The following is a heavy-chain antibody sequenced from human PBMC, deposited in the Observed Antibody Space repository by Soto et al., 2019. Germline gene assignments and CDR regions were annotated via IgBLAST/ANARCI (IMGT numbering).Heavy chain of an antibody. D-gene: IGHD2-15*01. CDR3: ARYCSGGSCYLNTIYYYYGMDV. CDR2: ISAYNGNT. Sequence: ASVKVSRKASGYTFTSYGISWVRQAPGQGLEWMGWISAYNGNTNYAQKLQGRVTMTTDTSTSTAYMELRSLRSDDTAVYYCARYCSGGSCYLNTIYYYYGMDVWGQGTTVTV. CDR1: GYTFTSYG. V-gene: IGHV1-18*04. J-gene: IGHJ6*02.